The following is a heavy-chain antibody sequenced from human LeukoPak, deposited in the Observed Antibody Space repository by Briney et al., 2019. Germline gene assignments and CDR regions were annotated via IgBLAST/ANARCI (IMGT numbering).Heavy chain of an antibody. V-gene: IGHV1-18*01. Sequence: ASVKVSCKASGYTFSSYGISWVRQAPGQGLEWMGWISAYDGNADYAQNLQGGVTMTTDTSTSTAYMELRSLRSDDTAVYYCARAVRGYSYAYLPYWGQGTLGTVSA. CDR1: GYTFSSYG. J-gene: IGHJ4*02. D-gene: IGHD5-18*01. CDR2: ISAYDGNA. CDR3: ARAVRGYSYAYLPY.